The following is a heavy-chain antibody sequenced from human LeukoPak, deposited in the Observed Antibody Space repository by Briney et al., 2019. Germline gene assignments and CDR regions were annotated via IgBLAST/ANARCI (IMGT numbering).Heavy chain of an antibody. D-gene: IGHD4-17*01. CDR2: VYDSGST. J-gene: IGHJ5*02. Sequence: PSETLSLTCAVSGGSISSSKWWSWVRQPPGKGLEWIGEVYDSGSTNYNPSLKSRVTISVDTSKNLFSLKLTSVTAADTAVYYCATCRDEFGDYGFTSWGQGTLVTVSS. CDR3: ATCRDEFGDYGFTS. CDR1: GGSISSSKW. V-gene: IGHV4-4*02.